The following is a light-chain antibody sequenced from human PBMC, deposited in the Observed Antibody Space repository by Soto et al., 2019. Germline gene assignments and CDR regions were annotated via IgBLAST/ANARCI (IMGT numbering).Light chain of an antibody. V-gene: IGKV4-1*01. Sequence: DIVMTESPDSLSGCLGERASIKCKSSQSVLYSSNHKNYLTWYQQKPGPPPKLLIYWASTRESGVPDRFSGSGSGPDFTLTISSLQAADVAVYYCQQYYSTPLPFGGVAKVDIK. CDR2: WAS. CDR3: QQYYSTPLP. J-gene: IGKJ4*01. CDR1: QSVLYSSNHKNY.